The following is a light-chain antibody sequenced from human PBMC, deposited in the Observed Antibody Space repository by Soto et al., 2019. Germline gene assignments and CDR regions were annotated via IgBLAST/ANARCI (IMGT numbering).Light chain of an antibody. CDR3: QQYNKWPPGYS. Sequence: DILMTQSPATLSVSPGEKVTLSCRASQRVATNLAWYQQKPGQSPRLLIYGVSTRATGVPPRFSGTGSGTEFTLPISSLQSEDCGVYYCQQYNKWPPGYSFGQGTKLEIK. CDR1: QRVATN. V-gene: IGKV3-15*01. CDR2: GVS. J-gene: IGKJ2*01.